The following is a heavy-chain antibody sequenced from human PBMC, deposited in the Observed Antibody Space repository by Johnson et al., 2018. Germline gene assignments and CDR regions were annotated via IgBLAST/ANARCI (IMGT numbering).Heavy chain of an antibody. V-gene: IGHV3-21*04. Sequence: VQLVESGGGLVKPGGSLRLSCAASGFTFSSHSMNWVRQAPGKGLEWVSSISSSSTYIYHADSVKGRFTVSRDNAKNSLYLQMNSLRAGDTAVYYWARDPVGYGSGGSCYENGMDGWGPGTTVTVSS. J-gene: IGHJ6*02. CDR1: GFTFSSHS. D-gene: IGHD2-15*01. CDR2: ISSSSTYI. CDR3: ARDPVGYGSGGSCYENGMDG.